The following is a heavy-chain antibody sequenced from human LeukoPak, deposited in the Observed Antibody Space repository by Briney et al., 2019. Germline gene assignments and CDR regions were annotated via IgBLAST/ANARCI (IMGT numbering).Heavy chain of an antibody. D-gene: IGHD3-22*01. J-gene: IGHJ5*02. V-gene: IGHV3-74*01. CDR2: INSDGRTT. CDR1: GFTFSSYS. Sequence: GALRLSCAASGFTFSSYSMNWVRQAPGKGLVWVSRINSDGRTTSYADSVKGRFTISRDNAKNTLYLQMNSLRAEDTAVYYCATNYDSSAYGVFDPWGQGTLVTVSS. CDR3: ATNYDSSAYGVFDP.